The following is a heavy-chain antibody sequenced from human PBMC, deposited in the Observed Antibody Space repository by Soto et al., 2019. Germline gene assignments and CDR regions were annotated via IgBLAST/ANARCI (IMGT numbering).Heavy chain of an antibody. V-gene: IGHV1-18*01. CDR3: ASLDHYYDSSGYSSDY. J-gene: IGHJ4*02. Sequence: ASVKVSCKASGYTFTSYGISWVRQAPGQGLEWMGWISAYNGNTNYAQKLQGRVTMTTDTSTSTAYMELRSLRSDDTAVYYCASLDHYYDSSGYSSDYWGQGTLVTVSS. CDR2: ISAYNGNT. CDR1: GYTFTSYG. D-gene: IGHD3-22*01.